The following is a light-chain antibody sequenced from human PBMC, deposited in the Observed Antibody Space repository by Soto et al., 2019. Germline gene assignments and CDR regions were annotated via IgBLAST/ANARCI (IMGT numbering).Light chain of an antibody. CDR3: CSSAPESTYV. Sequence: QSALAQPASVSGSPGKSITLSCTGTSSDVGAYNSVSWYQQHPHTAPQVIIYKGTQRPSGVSNRFSGSTSGNAASLTISGLQADDEADYVCCSSAPESTYVFGTGTKVTFL. J-gene: IGLJ1*01. V-gene: IGLV2-23*01. CDR1: SSDVGAYNS. CDR2: KGT.